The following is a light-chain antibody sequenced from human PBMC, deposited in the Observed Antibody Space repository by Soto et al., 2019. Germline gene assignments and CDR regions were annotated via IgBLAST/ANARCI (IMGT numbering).Light chain of an antibody. J-gene: IGKJ4*01. Sequence: MTLSPATLSVSQGDRATLSCRASQSVGSDLAWYQQKPGQAPRLVIYDIFTRATGVPTRISGSGSGTEFTLTIICLQSEDFVLYYSQHSTSLRIPFDGGTRVDIK. CDR3: QHSTSLRIP. V-gene: IGKV3D-15*01. CDR1: QSVGSD. CDR2: DIF.